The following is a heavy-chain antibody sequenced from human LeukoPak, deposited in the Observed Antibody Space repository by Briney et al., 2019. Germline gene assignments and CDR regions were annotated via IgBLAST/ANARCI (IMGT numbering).Heavy chain of an antibody. Sequence: PSETLSLTCTVSGGSISSSSYYWGWIRQPPGKGLEWIGSIYYSGSTYYNPSLKSRVTISVDTSKNQFSLKLSSVTAADTAVYYCARHRSDYDILTGYYPDYFDYWGQGTLVTVSS. J-gene: IGHJ4*02. D-gene: IGHD3-9*01. V-gene: IGHV4-39*01. CDR3: ARHRSDYDILTGYYPDYFDY. CDR1: GGSISSSSYY. CDR2: IYYSGST.